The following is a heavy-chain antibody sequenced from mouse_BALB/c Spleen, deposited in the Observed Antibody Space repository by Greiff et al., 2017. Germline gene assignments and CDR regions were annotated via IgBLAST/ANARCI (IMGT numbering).Heavy chain of an antibody. CDR3: TSSWDY. J-gene: IGHJ2*01. CDR2: IRLKSNNYAT. CDR1: GFTFSNYW. Sequence: EVKLLESGGGLVQPGGSMKLSCVASGFTFSNYWMNWVRQSPEKGLEWVAEIRLKSNNYATHYAESVKGRFTISRDDSKSSVYLQMNNLRAEDTGIYYCTSSWDYWGQGTTLTVSS. V-gene: IGHV6-6*02.